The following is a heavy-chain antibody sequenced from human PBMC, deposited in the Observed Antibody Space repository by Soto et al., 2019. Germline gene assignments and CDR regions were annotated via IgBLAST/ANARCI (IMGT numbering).Heavy chain of an antibody. CDR2: TYYRSKWYN. D-gene: IGHD6-13*01. J-gene: IGHJ6*02. Sequence: QTLSLTCAISGDSVASNSAAWNWIRQSPSRGLEWLGRTYYRSKWYNDYAVSVKSRITINPDTSKNQFSLQLNSVTPEDTAVYYCARDHLAAAGTRGLGYYYGMDVWGQGTTVTVSS. CDR1: GDSVASNSAA. V-gene: IGHV6-1*01. CDR3: ARDHLAAAGTRGLGYYYGMDV.